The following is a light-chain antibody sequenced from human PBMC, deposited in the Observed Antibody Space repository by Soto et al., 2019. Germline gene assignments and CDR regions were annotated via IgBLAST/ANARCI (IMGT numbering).Light chain of an antibody. Sequence: EIVMTQSPSTLSVSPGERATLSCRASQGIGDNLAWYQQKPGQAPRLLIYGASSRVTGFPARFSGSGSGTDFTLTISSLQSEDFAVYYCQQYDNWPCTFGRGTKVDIK. CDR3: QQYDNWPCT. CDR1: QGIGDN. J-gene: IGKJ1*01. V-gene: IGKV3-15*01. CDR2: GAS.